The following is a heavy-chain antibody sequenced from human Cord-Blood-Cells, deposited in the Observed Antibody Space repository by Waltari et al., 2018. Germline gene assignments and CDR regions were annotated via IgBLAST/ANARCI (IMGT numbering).Heavy chain of an antibody. V-gene: IGHV4-34*01. CDR3: VGSIDYGVPFDY. D-gene: IGHD4-17*01. CDR2: INHSGST. Sequence: QVQLQQWRAVLLKPSETLSLTCAVYGGSFSGYYWSWIRQPPGKGLEWIGEINHSGSTNYNPSLKSRVTISVDTSKNQFSLKLSSVTAADTAVYYCVGSIDYGVPFDYWGQGTLVTVSS. J-gene: IGHJ4*02. CDR1: GGSFSGYY.